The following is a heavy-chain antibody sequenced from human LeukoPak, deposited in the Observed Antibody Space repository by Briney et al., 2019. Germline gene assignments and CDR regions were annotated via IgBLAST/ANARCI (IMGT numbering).Heavy chain of an antibody. Sequence: SETLSLTCTVSGGSISSSSYYWGWIRQPPGKGLEWIGSIYYSGSTYYNPSLKGRVTISVDTSKNQFSLKLSSVTAADTAVYYCARQDYDILTGYYGPSYFGLWGRGTLVTVSS. D-gene: IGHD3-9*01. V-gene: IGHV4-39*01. CDR3: ARQDYDILTGYYGPSYFGL. CDR1: GGSISSSSYY. J-gene: IGHJ2*01. CDR2: IYYSGST.